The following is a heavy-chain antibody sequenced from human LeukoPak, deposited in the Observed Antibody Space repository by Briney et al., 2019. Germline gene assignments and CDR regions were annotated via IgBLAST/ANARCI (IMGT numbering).Heavy chain of an antibody. J-gene: IGHJ6*02. D-gene: IGHD3-3*01. V-gene: IGHV4-59*02. CDR2: IYYSGST. CDR1: GLTVSSNY. CDR3: ARALGGFGIFGVVIDYYYYYGMDV. Sequence: GSLRLSCAASGLTVSSNYMSWIRQPPGKGLEWIGYIYYSGSTNYNPSLKSRVTISVDTSKNQFSLKLSSVTAADTAVYYCARALGGFGIFGVVIDYYYYYGMDVWGQGTTVTVSS.